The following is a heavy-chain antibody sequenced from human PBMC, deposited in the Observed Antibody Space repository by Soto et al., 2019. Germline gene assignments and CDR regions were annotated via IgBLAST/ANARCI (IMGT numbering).Heavy chain of an antibody. V-gene: IGHV3-30*18. Sequence: GGSLRLSCAASGFTFSSYGMHWVRQAPGKGLEWVAVISYDGSNKYYADSVKGRFTISRDNSKNTLYLQMNSLRAEDTAVYYCAKADYDFWSGYFYYYYYMDVWGKGTTVTVSS. J-gene: IGHJ6*03. D-gene: IGHD3-3*01. CDR1: GFTFSSYG. CDR3: AKADYDFWSGYFYYYYYMDV. CDR2: ISYDGSNK.